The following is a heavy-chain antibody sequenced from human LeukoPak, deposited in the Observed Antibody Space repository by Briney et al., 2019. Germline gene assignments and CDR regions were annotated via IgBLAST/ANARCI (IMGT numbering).Heavy chain of an antibody. CDR3: AKDKWWGASDH. Sequence: HPGGSLRLSCAASGFSFSAHWMHWVRQAPGKGLVWVAQINGDVTATNYAGSVKGRFTISRDNAKNTVHLQMSTLTAEDTAVYYCAKDKWWGASDHWGQGSLVTVSS. CDR2: INGDVTAT. CDR1: GFSFSAHW. D-gene: IGHD2-8*01. J-gene: IGHJ4*02. V-gene: IGHV3-74*01.